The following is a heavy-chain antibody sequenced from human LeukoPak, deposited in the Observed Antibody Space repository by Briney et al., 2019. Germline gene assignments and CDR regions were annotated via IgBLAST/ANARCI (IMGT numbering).Heavy chain of an antibody. D-gene: IGHD5-12*01. CDR1: GGSISSYY. CDR3: AGVTVATGGY. CDR2: IYYSGST. J-gene: IGHJ4*02. Sequence: SETLSLTCTVSGGSISSYYWSWIRQPPGKGLEWIGYIYYSGSTNYNPSLKSRVTISVDRSKNQFSLKLSSVTGADTAVYYCAGVTVATGGYWGQGTLVTVSS. V-gene: IGHV4-59*01.